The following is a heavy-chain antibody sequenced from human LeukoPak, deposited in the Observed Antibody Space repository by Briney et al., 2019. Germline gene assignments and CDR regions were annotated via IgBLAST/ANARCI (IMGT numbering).Heavy chain of an antibody. D-gene: IGHD3-22*01. CDR1: GFTVSSNY. V-gene: IGHV3-53*05. CDR2: IYSGGST. Sequence: GGSLRLSCAASGFTVSSNYMSWVRQAPGKGLEWVSVIYSGGSTYYADSVKGRFTISRDNSKNTLYLQMNSLRAEDTALYYCAKANYDSSGYALYYFDYWGQGTLVTVSS. CDR3: AKANYDSSGYALYYFDY. J-gene: IGHJ4*02.